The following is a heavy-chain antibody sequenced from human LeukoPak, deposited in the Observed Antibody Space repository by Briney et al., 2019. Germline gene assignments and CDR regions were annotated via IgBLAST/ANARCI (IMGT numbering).Heavy chain of an antibody. CDR2: IYYSGST. D-gene: IGHD6-13*01. Sequence: NPSETLSLTCTVSGGSISSYYWSWIRQPPGKGLEWIGYIYYSGSTNYNPSLKSRVTISVDTSKNQFSLKLSSVTAADTAVYYCATHLYSSSWYGAFDIWGQGTMVTVSS. V-gene: IGHV4-59*01. CDR1: GGSISSYY. CDR3: ATHLYSSSWYGAFDI. J-gene: IGHJ3*02.